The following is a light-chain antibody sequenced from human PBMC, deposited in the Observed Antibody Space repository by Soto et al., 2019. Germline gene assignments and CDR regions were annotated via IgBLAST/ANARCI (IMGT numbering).Light chain of an antibody. V-gene: IGKV3-20*01. CDR2: GAS. J-gene: IGKJ4*01. CDR1: QSVSDNY. Sequence: EIVLTQSPGTLSLSPGKRATLSCRASQSVSDNYLAWYQQKPGQAPRRLIYGASSRATGIPDRFSGSGSGTDFTLTISSLEPEDFAVYYCQQYGSSPFTFGGGTKVDIK. CDR3: QQYGSSPFT.